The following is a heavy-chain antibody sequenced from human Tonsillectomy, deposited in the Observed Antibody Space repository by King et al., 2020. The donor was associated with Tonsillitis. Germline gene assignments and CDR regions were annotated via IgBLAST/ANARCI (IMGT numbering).Heavy chain of an antibody. CDR2: IYGSGGST. V-gene: IGHV3-23*04. D-gene: IGHD2-15*01. CDR3: ARAGVCSGGSCFPHPGAFDI. J-gene: IGHJ3*02. Sequence: VQLVESGGGLVQPGGSLRLSCAASGFTFSNYAINWVRQAPGKGLKWVSAIYGSGGSTYYADSVKGRFTFSRDNSKNTLYLQMNSLRAEDTAVYYCARAGVCSGGSCFPHPGAFDIWGQGTMVTVSS. CDR1: GFTFSNYA.